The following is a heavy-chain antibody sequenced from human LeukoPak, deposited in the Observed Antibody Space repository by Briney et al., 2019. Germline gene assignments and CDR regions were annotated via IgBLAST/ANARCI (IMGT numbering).Heavy chain of an antibody. CDR2: ISGSGGST. V-gene: IGHV3-23*01. CDR1: GFTFSSYA. D-gene: IGHD6-19*01. CDR3: ARALRAVAFDY. Sequence: GGSLRLSCAASGFTFSSYAMSWVRQAPGKGLEWVSAISGSGGSTYYADSVKGRFTISRDNAKNSLYLQMNSLRAEDTAVYYCARALRAVAFDYWGQGTLVTVSS. J-gene: IGHJ4*02.